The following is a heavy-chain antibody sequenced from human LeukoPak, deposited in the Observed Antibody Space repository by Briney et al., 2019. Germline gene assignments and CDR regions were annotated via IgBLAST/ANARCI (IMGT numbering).Heavy chain of an antibody. Sequence: GGSLRLSCAGSGFTFSSHWMNWVRQAPGKGLEWVASIKDDGSEKHFLDSVNGRFAISRDNAKNSLDLQMSSLRAEDTAVYYCARRGITISGVLVYHYSGLDVWGQGTTVTVSS. D-gene: IGHD3-3*01. CDR3: ARRGITISGVLVYHYSGLDV. V-gene: IGHV3-7*02. J-gene: IGHJ6*02. CDR1: GFTFSSHW. CDR2: IKDDGSEK.